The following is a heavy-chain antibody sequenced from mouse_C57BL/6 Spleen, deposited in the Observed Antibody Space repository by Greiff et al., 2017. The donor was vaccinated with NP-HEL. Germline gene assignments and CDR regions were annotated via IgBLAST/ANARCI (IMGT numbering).Heavy chain of an antibody. CDR2: IRSKSSNYAT. D-gene: IGHD2-4*01. CDR1: GFTFNTYA. J-gene: IGHJ3*01. V-gene: IGHV10-3*01. CDR3: VRVGDYGPWFAY. Sequence: EVQRVESGGGLVQPKASLKLSCAASGFTFNTYAMHWVRQAPGKGLEWVARIRSKSSNYATYYADSVKDRFTISRDDSQSMLYLQMNNLKTEDTAMYYCVRVGDYGPWFAYWGQGTLVTVSA.